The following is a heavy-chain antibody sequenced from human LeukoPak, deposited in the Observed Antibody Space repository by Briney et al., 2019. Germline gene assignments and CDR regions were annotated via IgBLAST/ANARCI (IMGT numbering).Heavy chain of an antibody. D-gene: IGHD6-19*01. J-gene: IGHJ4*02. CDR2: IRSKANNYAT. CDR3: TSQYSSTLQVPFWS. Sequence: GESLRLSCAASGFTFSGSAMHWVRQASGKGLEWVGRIRSKANNYATAYAASVKGRFTISRDDSKDTAYLQMNSLKSEDTAVYYCTSQYSSTLQVPFWSWGQGTLVTVSS. CDR1: GFTFSGSA. V-gene: IGHV3-73*01.